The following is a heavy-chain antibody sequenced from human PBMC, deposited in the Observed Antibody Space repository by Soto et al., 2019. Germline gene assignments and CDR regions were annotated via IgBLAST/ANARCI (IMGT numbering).Heavy chain of an antibody. CDR1: GYTFTSYG. D-gene: IGHD2-15*01. Sequence: ASVKVSCKASGYTFTSYGIGWVRQAPGQGLEWMGWINGYNGDTNYAQKLQGRVTVTTDTSTSTAYMELRSLKSDDTAVYYCARDKDRASARWVPHFDYWGEGTMVTVYS. J-gene: IGHJ4*01. V-gene: IGHV1-18*04. CDR2: INGYNGDT. CDR3: ARDKDRASARWVPHFDY.